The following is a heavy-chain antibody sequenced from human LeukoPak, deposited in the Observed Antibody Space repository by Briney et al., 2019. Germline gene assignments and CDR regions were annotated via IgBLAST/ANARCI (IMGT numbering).Heavy chain of an antibody. D-gene: IGHD6-13*01. Sequence: SETLSLTCTVSGGSISTYFWSWIRQPPGKGLEWIGSIYHSGTTYYNPSLKSRVTISVDTSKNQFSLKLTSVTAADTAVYYCARGYSSSWYFNWFDPWGQGTLVTVSS. CDR1: GGSISTYF. V-gene: IGHV4-59*08. CDR3: ARGYSSSWYFNWFDP. J-gene: IGHJ5*02. CDR2: IYHSGTT.